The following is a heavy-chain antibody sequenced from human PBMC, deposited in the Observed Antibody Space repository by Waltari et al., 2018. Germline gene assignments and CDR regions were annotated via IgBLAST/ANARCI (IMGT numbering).Heavy chain of an antibody. CDR1: GGSFSGYY. Sequence: QVQLQQWGAGLLKPSATLSLTCAVYGGSFSGYYWSWIRQPPGKGLEWIGEINHSGSTNYNPSLKSRVTISVDTSKNQFSLKLSSVTAADTAVYYCARRATMIVVVSGFDPWGQGTLVTVSS. D-gene: IGHD3-22*01. CDR2: INHSGST. J-gene: IGHJ5*02. V-gene: IGHV4-34*01. CDR3: ARRATMIVVVSGFDP.